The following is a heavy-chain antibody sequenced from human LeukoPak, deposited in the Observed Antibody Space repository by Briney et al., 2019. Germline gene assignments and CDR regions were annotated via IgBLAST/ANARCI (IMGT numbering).Heavy chain of an antibody. Sequence: QPGGSLRLSCAASGFTFSSYWIHWVRQAPGKGLVWVSRIKSDGSSTSYADSVKGRLTISRDNAKNTLYLQMNSLRAEDTAVYYCASFSEYVWGQGTTVTVSS. J-gene: IGHJ6*02. V-gene: IGHV3-74*01. CDR3: ASFSEYV. CDR1: GFTFSSYW. D-gene: IGHD1-14*01. CDR2: IKSDGSST.